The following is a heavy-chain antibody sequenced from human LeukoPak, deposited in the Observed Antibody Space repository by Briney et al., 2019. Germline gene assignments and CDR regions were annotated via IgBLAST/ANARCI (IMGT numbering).Heavy chain of an antibody. D-gene: IGHD2-8*01. CDR2: IHYSGTT. Sequence: PSETLSLTCTVSGGSISSHYWSWIQQPPGKGLEWVGYIHYSGTTNYNPSLKSRVTISVDTSKNQFSLKVSSVTAADTAVYYCARDGVHQGGYYSYYMDVWGKGTTVTVSS. J-gene: IGHJ6*03. CDR1: GGSISSHY. CDR3: ARDGVHQGGYYSYYMDV. V-gene: IGHV4-59*11.